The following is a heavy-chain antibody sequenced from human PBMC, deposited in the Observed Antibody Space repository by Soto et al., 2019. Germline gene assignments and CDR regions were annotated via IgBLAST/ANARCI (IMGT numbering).Heavy chain of an antibody. CDR3: ARDMSVRSGSYYHLDY. J-gene: IGHJ4*02. CDR2: ISSDGSYE. CDR1: GFTFSTYP. Sequence: QVQLVESGGGVVQPGTSLRLSCAASGFTFSTYPMHWVRQAPGKGLEWVAAISSDGSYEYYAGSVKGRFTISRDNSKNTRYLQMNSLRAEDTAVYNCARDMSVRSGSYYHLDYWGQGTLVTVSS. D-gene: IGHD3-10*01. V-gene: IGHV3-30-3*01.